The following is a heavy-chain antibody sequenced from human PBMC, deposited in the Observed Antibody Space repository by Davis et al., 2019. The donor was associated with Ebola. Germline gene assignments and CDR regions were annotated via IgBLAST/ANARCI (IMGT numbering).Heavy chain of an antibody. CDR3: ARWDPGSYHNGFDP. V-gene: IGHV1-69*13. CDR2: IIPIFGTA. CDR1: GYSFPSHD. J-gene: IGHJ5*02. D-gene: IGHD3-16*02. Sequence: SVKVSCKASGYSFPSHDVSWVRQAPGQGLEWMGGIIPIFGTANYAQKFQGRVTITADESTSTAYMELSSLRSEDTAVYYGARWDPGSYHNGFDPWGQGTLVTVSS.